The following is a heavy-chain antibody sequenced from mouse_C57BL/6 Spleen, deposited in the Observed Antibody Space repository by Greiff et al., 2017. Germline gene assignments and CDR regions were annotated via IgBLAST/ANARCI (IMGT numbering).Heavy chain of an antibody. CDR1: GYTFTDYY. D-gene: IGHD2-1*01. J-gene: IGHJ1*03. Sequence: VQLQQSGAELVRPGASVKLSCKASGYTFTDYYINWVKQRPGQGLEWIARIYPGSGNTYYNEKFKGKATLTAEKSSSTAYMQLSSLTSEDSAVYFCARFYYGYFDVWGTGTTVTVSS. V-gene: IGHV1-76*01. CDR3: ARFYYGYFDV. CDR2: IYPGSGNT.